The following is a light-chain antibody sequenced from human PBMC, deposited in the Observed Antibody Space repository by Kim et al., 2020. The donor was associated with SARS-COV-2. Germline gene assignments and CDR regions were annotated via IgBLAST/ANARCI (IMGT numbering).Light chain of an antibody. CDR3: QQSYSTPPHT. J-gene: IGKJ2*01. Sequence: DIQMTQSPSSLSASVGDRVTITCRASHSISNYLNWYQQKPGKAPNLLIYAASSLRAGVPSRFSGSGSGTDFTLTISSLQPEDFATYYCQQSYSTPPHTFGQGTKLEI. CDR1: HSISNY. CDR2: AAS. V-gene: IGKV1-39*01.